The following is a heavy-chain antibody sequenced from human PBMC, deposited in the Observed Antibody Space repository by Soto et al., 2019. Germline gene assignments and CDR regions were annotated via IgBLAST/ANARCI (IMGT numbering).Heavy chain of an antibody. V-gene: IGHV1-18*01. Sequence: QVQLVQSGSEVKRPGASVRVSCKASGYTFDTYGNSWVRQAPGQGLEWMGWISAYNGHTDYAQRFQGRVTMTTDTSTNTVSLELRGMRSDDTAVYYCARGRTWGARDFDYWGQGTLVTVSS. D-gene: IGHD3-16*01. CDR1: GYTFDTYG. CDR2: ISAYNGHT. J-gene: IGHJ4*02. CDR3: ARGRTWGARDFDY.